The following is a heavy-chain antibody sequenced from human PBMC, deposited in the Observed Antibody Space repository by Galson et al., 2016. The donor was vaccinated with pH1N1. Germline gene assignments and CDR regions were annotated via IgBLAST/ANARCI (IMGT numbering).Heavy chain of an antibody. J-gene: IGHJ4*02. Sequence: SLRLSCAASGFTFSTYWTSWVRQAPGKGLEWVANIKQDRSVIYYVDSVKGRFTISRDNAKNSLYLQMNSLRVEDTALYYCVRANGAGSYSDSWGQGTLVTVSS. CDR1: GFTFSTYW. CDR3: VRANGAGSYSDS. CDR2: IKQDRSVI. V-gene: IGHV3-7*03. D-gene: IGHD3-10*01.